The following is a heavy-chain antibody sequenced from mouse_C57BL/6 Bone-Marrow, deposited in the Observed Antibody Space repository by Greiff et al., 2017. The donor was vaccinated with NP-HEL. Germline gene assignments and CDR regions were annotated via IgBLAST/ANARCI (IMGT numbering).Heavy chain of an antibody. CDR2: IDPETGGT. Sequence: QVHVKQSGAELVRPGASVTLSCKASGYTFTDYEMHWVKQTPVHGLEWIGAIDPETGGTAYNQKFKGKAILTADKSSSTAYMELRSLTSEDSAVYYCTRDGYPFAYWGQGTLVTVSA. CDR1: GYTFTDYE. D-gene: IGHD2-3*01. J-gene: IGHJ3*01. CDR3: TRDGYPFAY. V-gene: IGHV1-15*01.